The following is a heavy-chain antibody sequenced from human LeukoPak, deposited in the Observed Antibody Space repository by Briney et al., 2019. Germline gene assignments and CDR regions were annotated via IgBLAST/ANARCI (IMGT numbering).Heavy chain of an antibody. V-gene: IGHV3-21*01. Sequence: PGGSLRLSCAASGFTFSSYTMNWVRQPPGKRLEWVSSSSSSSTYIYYADTVKGRFTISRDNAKNSLHLQMDSLRAEDTAVYYCARGYYYDSSAYYFWGQGTLVTVSS. D-gene: IGHD3-22*01. J-gene: IGHJ4*02. CDR2: SSSSSTYI. CDR3: ARGYYYDSSAYYF. CDR1: GFTFSSYT.